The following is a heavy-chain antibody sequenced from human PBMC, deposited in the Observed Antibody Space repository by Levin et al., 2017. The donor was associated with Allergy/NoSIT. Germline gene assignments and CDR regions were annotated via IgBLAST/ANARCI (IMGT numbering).Heavy chain of an antibody. CDR1: GFTFSSYA. J-gene: IGHJ2*01. V-gene: IGHV3-23*01. CDR3: AKVPYSNSWFYWYFDL. Sequence: HTGGSLRLSCAASGFTFSSYAMAWVRQAPGKGLEWVSTISDSGYNRYYADSVKGRFIISRDNSKNTLYLYMNTLRPEDTALYYCAKVPYSNSWFYWYFDLWGRGSLVTVSS. CDR2: ISDSGYNR. D-gene: IGHD6-13*01.